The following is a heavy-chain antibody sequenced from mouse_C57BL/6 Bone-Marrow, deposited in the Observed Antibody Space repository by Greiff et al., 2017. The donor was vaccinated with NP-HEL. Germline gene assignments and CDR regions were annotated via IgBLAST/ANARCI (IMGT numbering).Heavy chain of an antibody. CDR1: GFNIKDDY. V-gene: IGHV14-4*01. CDR2: IDPENGDT. Sequence: EVHLKESGAELVRPGASVKLSCTVSGFNIKDDYMHWVKQRPEQGLEWIGWIDPENGDTEYASKFQGKATITADTSSNTAYLQLSSLTSEDTAVYYCTTGGSSPYAMDYWGQGTSVTVSS. J-gene: IGHJ4*01. CDR3: TTGGSSPYAMDY. D-gene: IGHD1-1*01.